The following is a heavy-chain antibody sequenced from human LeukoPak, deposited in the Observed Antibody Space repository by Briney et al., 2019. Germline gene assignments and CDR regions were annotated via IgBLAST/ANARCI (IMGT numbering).Heavy chain of an antibody. CDR1: GFTFSSYS. Sequence: GGSLRLSSAASGFTFSSYSMNWVRQAPGKGLEWVSSISSSSSYIYYADSVKGRFTISRDNAKNSLYLQMNSLRAEDTAVYYCAKDLEEYQRILKYYFDYWGQGTLVTVSS. V-gene: IGHV3-21*04. CDR3: AKDLEEYQRILKYYFDY. CDR2: ISSSSSYI. J-gene: IGHJ4*02. D-gene: IGHD2-2*01.